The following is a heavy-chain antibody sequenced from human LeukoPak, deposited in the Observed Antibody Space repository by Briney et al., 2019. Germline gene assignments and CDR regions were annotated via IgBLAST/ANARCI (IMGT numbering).Heavy chain of an antibody. D-gene: IGHD6-13*01. Sequence: ASVRVSCKASGYTFTGYYMHWVRQAPGQGLEWMGWINPNSGGTNYAQKFQGRVTMTRDTSISTAYMELSRLRSDDMAVYYCARDHPSSSWYDYWGQGTLVTVSS. CDR3: ARDHPSSSWYDY. J-gene: IGHJ4*02. CDR1: GYTFTGYY. CDR2: INPNSGGT. V-gene: IGHV1-2*02.